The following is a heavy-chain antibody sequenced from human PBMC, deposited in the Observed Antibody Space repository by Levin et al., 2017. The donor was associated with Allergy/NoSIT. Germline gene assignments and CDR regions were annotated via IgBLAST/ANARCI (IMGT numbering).Heavy chain of an antibody. J-gene: IGHJ6*03. CDR2: IYDSGSN. D-gene: IGHD4-17*01. V-gene: IGHV4-59*08. CDR3: ARLDNGDYATLTLGGYMDV. CDR1: GDSISGYF. Sequence: SETLSLTCTVSGDSISGYFWSWIRQPPGKGLEWIGYIYDSGSNKYNPSLKSRVTISVDTSKNQFSLRLSSVTAADTAVYYCARLDNGDYATLTLGGYMDVWGKGTTVTVSS.